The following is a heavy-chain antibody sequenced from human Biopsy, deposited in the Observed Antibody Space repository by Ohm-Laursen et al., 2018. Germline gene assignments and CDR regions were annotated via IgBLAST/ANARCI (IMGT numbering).Heavy chain of an antibody. CDR2: LDWDDAK. CDR1: GFSLNSRGMS. J-gene: IGHJ6*02. V-gene: IGHV2-70*16. CDR3: ARIPILVVPAAIVYRHRRHLQGLDV. D-gene: IGHD2-2*02. Sequence: TQTLTLTCTLSGFSLNSRGMSVTWIRQPPGKALEWLARLDWDDAKFYSESLKTRLTISKGTSENHVVLTLSDVAPVDTATYYCARIPILVVPAAIVYRHRRHLQGLDVWGQGTTVIVSS.